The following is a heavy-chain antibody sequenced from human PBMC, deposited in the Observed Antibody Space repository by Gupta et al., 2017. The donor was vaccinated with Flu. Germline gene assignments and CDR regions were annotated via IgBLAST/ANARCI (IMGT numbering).Heavy chain of an antibody. V-gene: IGHV3-21*01. J-gene: IGHJ6*03. CDR2: ISSSSSYI. CDR3: ARVRVEIWSSKNSYYYYYMDV. CDR1: DFTFSSYS. D-gene: IGHD2-21*01. Sequence: EVQLVESGGGLVKSGGSLRLSCAASDFTFSSYSLNWVRQAPGKGLEWVSSISSSSSYIYYADSVKGRFTISRDNAKNSLYLQMNSLRAEDTAVYYCARVRVEIWSSKNSYYYYYMDVWGKGTTVTVSS.